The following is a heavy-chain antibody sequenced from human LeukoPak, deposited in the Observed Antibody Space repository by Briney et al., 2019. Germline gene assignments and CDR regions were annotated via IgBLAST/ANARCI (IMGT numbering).Heavy chain of an antibody. CDR3: ARKVYYGSGSYYYYYYYMDV. CDR1: GYTFTSYD. Sequence: GASVKVSCKASGYTFTSYDINWVRQATGQGLEWMGWMNPNSGNTGYAQKFRGRVTMTRNTSISTAYMELSSLRSEDTAVYYCARKVYYGSGSYYYYYYYMDVWGKGTTVTVSS. J-gene: IGHJ6*03. CDR2: MNPNSGNT. V-gene: IGHV1-8*01. D-gene: IGHD3-10*01.